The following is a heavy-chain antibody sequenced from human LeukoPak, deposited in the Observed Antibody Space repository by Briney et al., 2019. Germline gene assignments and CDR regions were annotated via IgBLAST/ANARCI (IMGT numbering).Heavy chain of an antibody. CDR3: ARSGKGWFGGLLNEFDY. V-gene: IGHV3-30*03. D-gene: IGHD3-10*01. CDR2: ISYDGSNK. Sequence: GRSLGLSCAASGFTFSSYGMHWVRQAPGKGLEWVAVISYDGSNKYYADSVKGRFTISRDNAKNSLYLQMNSLRAEDTAVYYCARSGKGWFGGLLNEFDYWGQGALVTVSS. J-gene: IGHJ4*02. CDR1: GFTFSSYG.